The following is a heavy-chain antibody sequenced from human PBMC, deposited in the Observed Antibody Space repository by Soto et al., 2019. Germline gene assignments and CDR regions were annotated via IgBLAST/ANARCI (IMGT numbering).Heavy chain of an antibody. CDR3: ARHIEEAGTKRMFDY. D-gene: IGHD6-13*01. Sequence: SETLSLTCTVSGGSISSSSYYWGWIRQPPGKGLEWIGSIYYSGSTYYNPSLKSRVTISVDTSKNQFSLKLSSVTAEDTAVYYCARHIEEAGTKRMFDYWGKGTLVTAPQ. J-gene: IGHJ4*02. CDR2: IYYSGST. CDR1: GGSISSSSYY. V-gene: IGHV4-39*01.